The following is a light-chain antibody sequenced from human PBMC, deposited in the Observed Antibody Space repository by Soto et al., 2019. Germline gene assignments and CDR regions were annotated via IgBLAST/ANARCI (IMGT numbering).Light chain of an antibody. V-gene: IGLV1-44*01. CDR2: MND. Sequence: QSVLTQAPSASGTPGRSVSISCSGGTSNIGRNSVNWYQQFPGTAPKLLIYMNDRRPSGVPDRFSAFRSGASASLAISGLQSEDEADYYCAAWDDSLNGPVFGGGTKLTVL. CDR3: AAWDDSLNGPV. J-gene: IGLJ3*02. CDR1: TSNIGRNS.